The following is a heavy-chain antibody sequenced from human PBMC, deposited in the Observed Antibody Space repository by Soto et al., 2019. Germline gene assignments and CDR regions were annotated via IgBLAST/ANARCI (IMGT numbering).Heavy chain of an antibody. D-gene: IGHD3-10*01. CDR3: AINRSGSYGYYYYGMDV. V-gene: IGHV4-61*01. CDR2: IYYSGST. CDR1: DGSIRSGRYY. Sequence: PSETLSLTCTVSDGSIRSGRYYWSWIRQHPGKGLEWIGYIYYSGSTNYNPSLKRRVTISVDTSKNQFSLKLSSVTAADTAVYYCAINRSGSYGYYYYGMDVWGQGTTVTVSS. J-gene: IGHJ6*02.